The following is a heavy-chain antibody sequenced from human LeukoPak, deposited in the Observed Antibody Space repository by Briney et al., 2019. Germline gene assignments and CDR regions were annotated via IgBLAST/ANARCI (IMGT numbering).Heavy chain of an antibody. CDR2: INHSGST. D-gene: IGHD3-10*01. CDR1: GGSFSGYY. Sequence: PSETLSLTCAVYGGSFSGYYWSWIRQPPGKGLEWIGEINHSGSTNYNPSLKSRVTISVDTSKNQFSLKLSSVTAADTAVYYCARGSRWFGELLFDYWGQGTLVTVSS. J-gene: IGHJ4*02. CDR3: ARGSRWFGELLFDY. V-gene: IGHV4-34*01.